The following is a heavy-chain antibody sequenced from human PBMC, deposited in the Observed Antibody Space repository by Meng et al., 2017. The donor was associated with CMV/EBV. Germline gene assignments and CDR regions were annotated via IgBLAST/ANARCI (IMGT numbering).Heavy chain of an antibody. J-gene: IGHJ5*02. CDR1: FTFSSYG. Sequence: FTFSSYGMRWVRQAPGKGLEWVAVISYDGSNKYYADSVKGRLTISRDNSKNTLYLQMNSLRAEDTAVYYCAKGYCSSTSCSPNWFDPWGQGTLVTVSS. CDR2: ISYDGSNK. CDR3: AKGYCSSTSCSPNWFDP. D-gene: IGHD2-2*01. V-gene: IGHV3-30*18.